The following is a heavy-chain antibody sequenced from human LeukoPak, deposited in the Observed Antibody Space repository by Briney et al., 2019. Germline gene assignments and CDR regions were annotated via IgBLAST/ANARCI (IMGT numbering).Heavy chain of an antibody. CDR3: AVYGGYVSVSDYYYYYGMDV. CDR1: GGTFSSYA. V-gene: IGHV1-69*04. D-gene: IGHD5-12*01. Sequence: SVKVSCKASGGTFSSYAISWVRQAPGQGLEWMGRIIPILGIANYAQKFQGRVTITADKSTSTAYMELSSLRSEDTAVYYCAVYGGYVSVSDYYYYYGMDVWGQGTTVTVSS. CDR2: IIPILGIA. J-gene: IGHJ6*02.